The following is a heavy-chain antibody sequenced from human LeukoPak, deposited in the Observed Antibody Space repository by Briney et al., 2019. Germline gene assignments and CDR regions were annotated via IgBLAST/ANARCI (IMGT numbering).Heavy chain of an antibody. CDR2: ISAYNGNT. V-gene: IGHV1-18*01. CDR3: ARRGYVDTAMGKGYYFDY. Sequence: ASVKVSCKASGYTFTSYGISWVRQAPGQGLEWMGWISAYNGNTNYAQKLQGGVTMTTDTSTSTAYMELRSLRSDDTAVYYCARRGYVDTAMGKGYYFDYWGQGTLVTVSS. D-gene: IGHD5-18*01. CDR1: GYTFTSYG. J-gene: IGHJ4*02.